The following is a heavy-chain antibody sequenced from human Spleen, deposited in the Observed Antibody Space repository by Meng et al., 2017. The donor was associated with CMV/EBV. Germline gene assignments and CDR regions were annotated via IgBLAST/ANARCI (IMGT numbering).Heavy chain of an antibody. CDR2: IYSVGSST. D-gene: IGHD6-19*01. CDR3: ARDDDIAVAGIDY. V-gene: IGHV3-23*03. J-gene: IGHJ4*02. Sequence: GGSLRFSCAASGFTFSSYGMSWVRQAPGKGLEWVSVIYSVGSSTYYADSVKGRFTISRDNSKNTLYLQMNSLRAEDTAVYYCARDDDIAVAGIDYWGQGTLVTVSS. CDR1: GFTFSSYG.